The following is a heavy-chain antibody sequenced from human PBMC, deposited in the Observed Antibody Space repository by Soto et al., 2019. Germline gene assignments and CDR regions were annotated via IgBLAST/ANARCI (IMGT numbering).Heavy chain of an antibody. CDR1: GSTFSNDW. CDR2: INSDGSST. V-gene: IGHV3-74*01. Sequence: EVQLVESGGGLLQPGGSLRLSCAVSGSTFSNDWMHWVRQAPGKGLVWVSHINSDGSSTNYADFVKGRFTIARDNAKNTVYLQMNSLRAEDTAVYYCARCRSYSLDVWGQGTTVTVSS. CDR3: ARCRSYSLDV. J-gene: IGHJ6*02.